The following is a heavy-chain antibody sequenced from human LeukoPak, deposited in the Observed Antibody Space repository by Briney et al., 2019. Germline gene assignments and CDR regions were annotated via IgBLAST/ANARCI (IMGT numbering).Heavy chain of an antibody. CDR1: GFTFSSYA. D-gene: IGHD6-19*01. J-gene: IGHJ6*02. V-gene: IGHV3-23*01. CDR2: ISGSGGST. Sequence: GGSLRLSCAASGFTFSSYAMSWVRQAPGKGLEWVSAISGSGGSTYYADSVKGRFTISRDNSKNTLYLQMNSLRAEDTAVYYCAKDSSGWYSGYYGMDVWGQGTTVTVSS. CDR3: AKDSSGWYSGYYGMDV.